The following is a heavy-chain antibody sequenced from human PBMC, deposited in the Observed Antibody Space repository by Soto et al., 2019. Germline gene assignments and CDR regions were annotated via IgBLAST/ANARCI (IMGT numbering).Heavy chain of an antibody. V-gene: IGHV4-59*08. Sequence: QVQLQESGPGLVKPSETLSLTCTVSGGSIRSYYWSWIRQPPGKGLEWIGYIYYSGSTNYNPSLKRRGTISVDTAKNQFSLKLSSLTAADTAVYYCARHVQWLVTFDYWGQGTLVTVSS. CDR2: IYYSGST. J-gene: IGHJ4*02. CDR1: GGSIRSYY. CDR3: ARHVQWLVTFDY. D-gene: IGHD6-19*01.